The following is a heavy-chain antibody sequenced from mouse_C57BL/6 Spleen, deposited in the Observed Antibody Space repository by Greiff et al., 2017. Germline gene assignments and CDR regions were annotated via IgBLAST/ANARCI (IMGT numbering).Heavy chain of an antibody. V-gene: IGHV2-2*01. Sequence: VKLVESGPGLVQPSQSLSITCTVSGFSLTSYGVHWVRQSPGKGLEWLGVIWSGGSTDYNAAFISRLSISKDNSKSQVFFKMNSLQADDTAIYYCATPYYGSSYHYYAMDYWGQGTSVTVSS. CDR3: ATPYYGSSYHYYAMDY. CDR2: IWSGGST. J-gene: IGHJ4*01. CDR1: GFSLTSYG. D-gene: IGHD1-1*01.